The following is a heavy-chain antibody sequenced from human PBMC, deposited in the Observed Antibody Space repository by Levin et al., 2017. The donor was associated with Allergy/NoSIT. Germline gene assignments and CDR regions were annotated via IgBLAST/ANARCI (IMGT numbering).Heavy chain of an antibody. CDR3: ARHGCTHCVYHY. V-gene: IGHV4-39*01. CDR2: IYYSGST. Sequence: SQTLSLTCTVSGGSLSSSTYYWGWIRQPPGKGLEWIGSIYYSGSTYYNPSLKSRVTISVDTSKNQFSLKLSSVTAADTAVYYCARHGCTHCVYHYWGQGTLVTVSS. D-gene: IGHD2-21*01. J-gene: IGHJ4*02. CDR1: GGSLSSSTYY.